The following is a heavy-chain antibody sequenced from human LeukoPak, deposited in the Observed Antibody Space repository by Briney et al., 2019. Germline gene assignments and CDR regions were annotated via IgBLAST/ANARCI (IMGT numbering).Heavy chain of an antibody. CDR1: GXTFSSYA. CDR3: ARDKVAAVAGSLDY. CDR2: ISYDGSNK. V-gene: IGHV3-30-3*01. Sequence: QPGGSLRLSCAASGXTFSSYAMHWVRQAPGKGLEWVAVISYDGSNKYYADSVKGRFTISRDNSKNTLYLQMNSLRAEDTAVYYCARDKVAAVAGSLDYWGQGTLVTVSS. D-gene: IGHD6-19*01. J-gene: IGHJ4*02.